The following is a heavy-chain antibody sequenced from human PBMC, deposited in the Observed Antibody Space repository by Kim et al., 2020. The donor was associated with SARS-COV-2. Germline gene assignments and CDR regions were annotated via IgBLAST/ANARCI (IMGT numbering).Heavy chain of an antibody. CDR2: IYYSGST. D-gene: IGHD2-15*01. CDR3: AREVVFWDAFDI. CDR1: GGSISSYY. J-gene: IGHJ3*02. Sequence: SETLSLTCTVSGGSISSYYWSWIRQPPGKGLEWIGYIYYSGSTNYNPSLKSRVTISVDTSKNQFSLKLSSVTAADTAVYYCAREVVFWDAFDIWGQGTMVTVSS. V-gene: IGHV4-59*01.